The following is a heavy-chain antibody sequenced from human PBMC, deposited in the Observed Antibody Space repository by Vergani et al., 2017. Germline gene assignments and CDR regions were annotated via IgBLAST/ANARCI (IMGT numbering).Heavy chain of an antibody. CDR1: GFSLNTRGVS. CDR3: VDRKTECGTTGCFYQCYYYYYMDV. Sequence: QITLKESGPTLVKPTQTLTLTCTFSGFSLNTRGVSVAWIRQPPGKALDWLALIYWNDDQHYSPSLNNSVTITKDTPKNPVVLTKTNMEYVDTGTYYCVDRKTECGTTGCFYQCYYYYYMDVWGKGTTVTVSS. CDR2: IYWNDDQ. J-gene: IGHJ6*03. D-gene: IGHD1-7*01. V-gene: IGHV2-5*04.